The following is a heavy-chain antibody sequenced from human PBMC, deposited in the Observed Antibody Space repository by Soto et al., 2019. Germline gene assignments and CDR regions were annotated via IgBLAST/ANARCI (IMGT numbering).Heavy chain of an antibody. CDR1: RYDFSTYW. D-gene: IGHD6-19*01. J-gene: IGHJ6*02. CDR3: ARQTAVAGYYYYGMDV. V-gene: IGHV5-51*01. Sequence: PGESLKISCKGSRYDFSTYWIGWVRQMPGKGLEWIGIIFPGDSDTRYSPSFQGQVTISADKSISTAYLQLSSLKASDTATYYCARQTAVAGYYYYGMDVWGQGTTVTVSS. CDR2: IFPGDSDT.